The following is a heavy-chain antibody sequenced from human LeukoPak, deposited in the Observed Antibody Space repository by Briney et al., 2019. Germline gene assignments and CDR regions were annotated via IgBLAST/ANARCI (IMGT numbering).Heavy chain of an antibody. CDR1: GFTFGDYA. J-gene: IGHJ4*02. Sequence: PGGSLRLSCTTSGFTFGDYAMAWFRQAPGKGLEWVGFIRSKADGRATAYAASVRGRFIISRDDSNSVAYLQMNSLKTEDTAVYYCVRDRRIDYWGQGILVTVSS. CDR3: VRDRRIDY. CDR2: IRSKADGRAT. V-gene: IGHV3-49*03.